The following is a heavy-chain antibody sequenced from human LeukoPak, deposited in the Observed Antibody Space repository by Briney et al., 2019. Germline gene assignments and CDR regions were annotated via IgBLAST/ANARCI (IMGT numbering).Heavy chain of an antibody. CDR3: SKGVSPHAPFDAFDV. Sequence: GGSLRLSCTVSGFTFAVYAMSWVRQAPGKGPEWVGFIRTQPYGGSTQYAASVKGRFTISRDDSKSIAYLQMNGLKTEDTAIYYCSKGVSPHAPFDAFDVWGLGTLVTVSS. CDR2: IRTQPYGGST. J-gene: IGHJ3*01. CDR1: GFTFAVYA. V-gene: IGHV3-49*04. D-gene: IGHD3-10*01.